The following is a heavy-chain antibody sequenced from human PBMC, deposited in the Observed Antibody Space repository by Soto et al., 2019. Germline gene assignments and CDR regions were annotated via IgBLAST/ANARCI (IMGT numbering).Heavy chain of an antibody. D-gene: IGHD6-6*01. CDR3: AIFLGGIQARPFDY. CDR1: GFSFSDSY. CDR2: ISGSSITI. Sequence: QVQLVESGGGLVKPGGSVRLSCAASGFSFSDSYMSWVRQAPVKGLEWVSYISGSSITISHADSVKGRFTISRDNGKNSVYLQMDSLRAEDTAVYYCAIFLGGIQARPFDYWGQGNLVTVSS. V-gene: IGHV3-11*01. J-gene: IGHJ4*02.